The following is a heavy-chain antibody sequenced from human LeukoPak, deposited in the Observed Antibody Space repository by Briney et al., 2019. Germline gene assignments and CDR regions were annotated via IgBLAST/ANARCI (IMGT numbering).Heavy chain of an antibody. D-gene: IGHD6-13*01. CDR3: ARGPRYSGSWLPFDY. CDR1: GYTFTSYA. CDR2: INAGNGNT. Sequence: RASVKVSCKASGYTFTSYAMHWVRQAPGQRLEWMGWINAGNGNTKYSQKFQGRVTITRDTSASTAYMELSSLRSEDTAVYYCARGPRYSGSWLPFDYWGQGTLVTVSS. V-gene: IGHV1-3*01. J-gene: IGHJ4*02.